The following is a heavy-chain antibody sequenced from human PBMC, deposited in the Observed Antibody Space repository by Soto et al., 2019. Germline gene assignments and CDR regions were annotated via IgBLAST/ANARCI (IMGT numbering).Heavy chain of an antibody. V-gene: IGHV3-15*07. Sequence: EVQLVESGGGLIKPGGSLRLSCAASGFTFNNAWMNWVRQAPGKGLEWVGRIKSNADGGTTNYAAPAKGRFTISSDDSKNTLDLQINSLKVEDTAVYYCTTVGYSGWDFDYWGQGTLVTVST. J-gene: IGHJ4*02. D-gene: IGHD6-19*01. CDR2: IKSNADGGTT. CDR1: GFTFNNAW. CDR3: TTVGYSGWDFDY.